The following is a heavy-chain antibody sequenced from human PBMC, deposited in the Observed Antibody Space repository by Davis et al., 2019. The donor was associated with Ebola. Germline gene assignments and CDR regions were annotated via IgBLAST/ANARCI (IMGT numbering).Heavy chain of an antibody. Sequence: GGSLRLSCAASGFIFRSYVMSWVRQAPGKGLEWVSTFGTSGDTYYADSVKGRFTISRDNSKNTLYLQMNSLRAEDTAVYYCARDTYYYYNTMDVWGKGTTVTVSS. J-gene: IGHJ6*04. CDR1: GFIFRSYV. V-gene: IGHV3-23*01. CDR3: ARDTYYYYNTMDV. CDR2: FGTSGDT.